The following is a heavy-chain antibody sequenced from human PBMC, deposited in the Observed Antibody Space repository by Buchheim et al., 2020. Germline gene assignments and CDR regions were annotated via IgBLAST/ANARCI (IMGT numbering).Heavy chain of an antibody. CDR1: GFTFRTYA. Sequence: QMQLVESGGGVVQPGTSLRLSCEASGFTFRTYAMHWVRQAPGKGLQWVGVILYDGSNEYYADSVQGRFTISRDNSKNTLYLQMNSLRAEDTAVYYCARPTAVTEYYFYAMDVWGQG. CDR3: ARPTAVTEYYFYAMDV. CDR2: ILYDGSNE. D-gene: IGHD6-19*01. V-gene: IGHV3-30-3*01. J-gene: IGHJ6*02.